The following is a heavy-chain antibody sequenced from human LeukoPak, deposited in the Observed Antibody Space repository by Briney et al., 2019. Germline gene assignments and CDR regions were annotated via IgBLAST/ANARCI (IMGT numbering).Heavy chain of an antibody. CDR3: ARDSVDFWSGYYPYYYYGMDV. CDR1: GFTFSSYS. V-gene: IGHV3-21*01. D-gene: IGHD3-3*01. J-gene: IGHJ6*02. CDR2: ISSSSSYI. Sequence: PGGSLRLSCAASGFTFSSYSMNWVRQAPGKGLEWVSSISSSSSYIYYADSVKGRFTISRDNAKNSLYLQMNSLRAEDTAVYYCARDSVDFWSGYYPYYYYGMDVWGQGTTVTVS.